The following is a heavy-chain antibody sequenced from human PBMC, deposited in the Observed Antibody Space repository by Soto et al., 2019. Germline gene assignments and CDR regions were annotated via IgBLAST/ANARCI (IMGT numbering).Heavy chain of an antibody. CDR2: INQDGSEK. J-gene: IGHJ5*02. D-gene: IGHD2-2*01. CDR3: AREGVSDCSSTSCLKWFDP. CDR1: GFTFSRNW. V-gene: IGHV3-7*03. Sequence: EVQLVESGGGLVQPGGSLRLSCAASGFTFSRNWMSWVRQAPGKGLEWVADINQDGSEKDYVDSVKGRFTISRDNAKNSLYRQMNSLRGEDTAVYYCAREGVSDCSSTSCLKWFDPWGQGTLVTVSS.